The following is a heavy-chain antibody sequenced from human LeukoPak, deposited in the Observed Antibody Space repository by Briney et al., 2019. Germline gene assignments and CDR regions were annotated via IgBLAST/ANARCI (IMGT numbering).Heavy chain of an antibody. CDR1: GSTFSSYA. V-gene: IGHV3-23*01. D-gene: IGHD3-16*01. Sequence: PGGSLRLSCAASGSTFSSYAMSWVRQAPGKGLEWGSALSGSGDSAYYADSVKGRFTISRDNSRNTLYLQMNSLRAEDTAVYYCAKDSYILKPYYFHYWGRGTLVTVSS. J-gene: IGHJ4*02. CDR3: AKDSYILKPYYFHY. CDR2: LSGSGDSA.